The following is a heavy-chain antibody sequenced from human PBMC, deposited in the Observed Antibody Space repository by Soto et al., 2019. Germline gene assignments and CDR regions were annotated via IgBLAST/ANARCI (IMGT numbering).Heavy chain of an antibody. CDR3: TRDLYYFDSSGYYGHNWFDP. CDR1: GGTFSTYT. Sequence: VKVTCKASGGTFSTYTMSWVRQAPGQGLEWMGGIIPLFGTTTYAENFQGRVTITADESTSTAYMELTSLRSEDTAVYYCTRDLYYFDSSGYYGHNWFDPWGQGTRVTVSS. D-gene: IGHD3-22*01. V-gene: IGHV1-69*13. CDR2: IIPLFGTT. J-gene: IGHJ5*02.